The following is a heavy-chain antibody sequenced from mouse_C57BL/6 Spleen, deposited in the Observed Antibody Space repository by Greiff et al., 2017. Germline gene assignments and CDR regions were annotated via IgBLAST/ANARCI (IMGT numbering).Heavy chain of an antibody. CDR1: GYTFTSYW. V-gene: IGHV1-50*01. Sequence: QVQLQQPGAELVKPGASVKLSCKASGYTFTSYWMQWVKQRPGQGLEWIGEIDPSDSYTNYNQTFKGKATLTVDTSSSTAYMQLSSLTSEDSAVYYCANYYGSPYWYFDVWGTGTTVTVSS. J-gene: IGHJ1*03. D-gene: IGHD1-1*01. CDR3: ANYYGSPYWYFDV. CDR2: IDPSDSYT.